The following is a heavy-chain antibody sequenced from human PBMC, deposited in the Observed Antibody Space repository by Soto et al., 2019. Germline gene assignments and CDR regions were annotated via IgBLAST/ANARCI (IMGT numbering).Heavy chain of an antibody. V-gene: IGHV3-23*01. CDR3: ARDRHPYSTKYYFDH. CDR2: ISGSGAYT. CDR1: GFTFSTYA. D-gene: IGHD2-2*01. J-gene: IGHJ4*02. Sequence: GGSLRLSCAASGFTFSTYAMNWVRQPPGKGLEWVSSISGSGAYTYYADSVQGRFTISRDNSKNTLNLQMNSLRAEDTAVYYCARDRHPYSTKYYFDHWGQGTLVTVSS.